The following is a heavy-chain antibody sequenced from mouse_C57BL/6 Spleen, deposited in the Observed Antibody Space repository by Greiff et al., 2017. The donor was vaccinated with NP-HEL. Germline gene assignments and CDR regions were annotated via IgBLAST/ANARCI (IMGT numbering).Heavy chain of an antibody. D-gene: IGHD1-1*02. J-gene: IGHJ4*01. CDR1: GYSITSGYY. CDR3: ARAGGLHAMDY. Sequence: EVQRVESGPGLVKPSQSLSLTCSVTGYSITSGYYWNWIRQFPGNKLEWMGYISYDGSNNYNPSLKNRISITRDTSKNQFFLKLNSVTTEDTATYYCARAGGLHAMDYWGQGTSVTVSS. V-gene: IGHV3-6*01. CDR2: ISYDGSN.